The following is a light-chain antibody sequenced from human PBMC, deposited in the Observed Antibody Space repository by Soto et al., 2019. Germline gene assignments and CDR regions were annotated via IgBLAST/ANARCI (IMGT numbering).Light chain of an antibody. CDR1: SSNIGAHYD. CDR2: EVS. CDR3: SSYAGSNNFVV. V-gene: IGLV1-40*01. J-gene: IGLJ2*01. Sequence: QSVLTQPPSVSGAPGQRVTISCTGSSSNIGAHYDVHWYQQLPGTAPKLMIYEVSKRPTGGPDRFSGSKSGKTASLTVSGLQAEDEADYYCSSYAGSNNFVVFGGGTKVTV.